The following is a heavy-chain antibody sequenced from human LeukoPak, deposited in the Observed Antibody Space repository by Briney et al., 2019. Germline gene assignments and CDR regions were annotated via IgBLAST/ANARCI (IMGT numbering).Heavy chain of an antibody. J-gene: IGHJ4*02. CDR3: ASGYSYGYSGDY. Sequence: SVKVSCKASGGTFSSYAISWVRQAPGQGLEWMGGIIPIFGTANYAQKFQGRVTITTDEPTSTAYMELSSLRSEDTAVYYCASGYSYGYSGDYWGQGTLVTVSS. CDR1: GGTFSSYA. V-gene: IGHV1-69*05. CDR2: IIPIFGTA. D-gene: IGHD5-18*01.